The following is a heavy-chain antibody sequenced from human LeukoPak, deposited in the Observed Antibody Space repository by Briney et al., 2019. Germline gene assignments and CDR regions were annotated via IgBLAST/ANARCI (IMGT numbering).Heavy chain of an antibody. CDR1: GGTFSRYA. Sequence: SVKVSCKASGGTFSRYAISWVRQAPGQGLEWMGRIIPIFGTANYAQKFQGRVTITTDESASTAYMELSSLRSEDTAVYYCARGQRWLQLPRYYYYMDVWGKGTTVTVSS. V-gene: IGHV1-69*05. J-gene: IGHJ6*03. D-gene: IGHD5-24*01. CDR3: ARGQRWLQLPRYYYYMDV. CDR2: IIPIFGTA.